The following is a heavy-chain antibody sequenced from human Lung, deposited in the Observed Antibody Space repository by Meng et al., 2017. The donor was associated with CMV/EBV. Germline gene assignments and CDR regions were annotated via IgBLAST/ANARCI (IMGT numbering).Heavy chain of an antibody. CDR3: AKGGDYDSSGDY. D-gene: IGHD3-22*01. CDR2: IRYDGSNK. Sequence: SCSASGFTFSSYGMHWVRQAPGKGLEWVAFIRYDGSNKYYADSVKGRFTISRDNSKNTLYLQMNSLRAEDTAVYYCAKGGDYDSSGDYWGQETLVTVSS. CDR1: GFTFSSYG. V-gene: IGHV3-30*02. J-gene: IGHJ4*02.